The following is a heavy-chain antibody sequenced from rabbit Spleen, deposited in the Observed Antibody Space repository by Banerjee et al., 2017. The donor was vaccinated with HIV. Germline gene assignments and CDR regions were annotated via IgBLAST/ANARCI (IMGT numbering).Heavy chain of an antibody. D-gene: IGHD1-1*01. J-gene: IGHJ4*01. CDR3: ARDLIGVIGWNFNL. CDR1: GFSFSSSYY. Sequence: QSLEESGGDLVKPGASLTLTCTASGFSFSSSYYMCWVRQAPGKGLEWIACIYGGDSDSTAYANWAKGRFTISRTSSTTVTLQMTSLTAADTATYFCARDLIGVIGWNFNLWGQGTLVTVS. CDR2: IYGGDSDST. V-gene: IGHV1S40*01.